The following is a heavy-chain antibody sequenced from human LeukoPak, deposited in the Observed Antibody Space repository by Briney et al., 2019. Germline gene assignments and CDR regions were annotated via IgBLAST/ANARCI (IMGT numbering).Heavy chain of an antibody. Sequence: GGSLRLSCAVSGFSFSTYSMHWVRQAPGKGLEWVSSISSSSSYIYYADSVKGRFTISRDNAKNSLYLQMNSLRAEDTAVYYCARERITMVRGAPRGMDVWGQGTTVTVSS. CDR1: GFSFSTYS. CDR3: ARERITMVRGAPRGMDV. V-gene: IGHV3-21*01. CDR2: ISSSSSYI. J-gene: IGHJ6*02. D-gene: IGHD3-10*01.